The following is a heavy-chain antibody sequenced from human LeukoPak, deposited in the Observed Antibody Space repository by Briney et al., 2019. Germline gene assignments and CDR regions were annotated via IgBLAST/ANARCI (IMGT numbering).Heavy chain of an antibody. D-gene: IGHD2-15*01. CDR2: INPNSGGT. J-gene: IGHJ4*02. Sequence: ASVKVSCKASGYTFTGYYMHWVRQAPGQGLEWMGWINPNSGGTNYAQKFQGRVTMTRDTSISTAYMELSRLRSDDTAVYYCARDRSLSSGSDRIDYWGQGTLVTVSS. V-gene: IGHV1-2*02. CDR1: GYTFTGYY. CDR3: ARDRSLSSGSDRIDY.